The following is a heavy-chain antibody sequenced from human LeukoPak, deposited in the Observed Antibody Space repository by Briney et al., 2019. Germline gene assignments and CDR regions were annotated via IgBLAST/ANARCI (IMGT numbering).Heavy chain of an antibody. CDR3: ARVYCSSTSCYLSALDI. J-gene: IGHJ3*02. CDR2: IYYSGST. CDR1: GGSISSGGYY. Sequence: SQTLSLTCTVSGGSISSGGYYWSWLRQHPGKGLEWIGYIYYSGSTYYNPSLKSRVTISVDTSKNQFSLKLSSATAADTAVYYCARVYCSSTSCYLSALDIWGQGTMVTVSS. D-gene: IGHD2-2*01. V-gene: IGHV4-31*03.